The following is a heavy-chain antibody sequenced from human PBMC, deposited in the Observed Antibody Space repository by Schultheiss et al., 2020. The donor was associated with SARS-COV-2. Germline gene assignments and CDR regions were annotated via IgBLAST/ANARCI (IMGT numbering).Heavy chain of an antibody. J-gene: IGHJ3*01. V-gene: IGHV1-69*13. D-gene: IGHD2-15*01. CDR2: IIPIFGTA. CDR1: GGTFSSYA. CDR3: ARVGYCSGGSCYLAFDF. Sequence: SVKVSCKASGGTFSSYAISWVRQAPGQGLEWMGGIIPIFGTANYAQKFQGRVTITADESTSTAYMELRSLRSEDTAVYYCARVGYCSGGSCYLAFDFWGQGTMVTVSS.